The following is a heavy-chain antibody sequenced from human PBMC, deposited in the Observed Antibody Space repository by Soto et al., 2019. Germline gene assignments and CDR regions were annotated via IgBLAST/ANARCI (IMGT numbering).Heavy chain of an antibody. CDR3: ARGILYYYGSGSYYNVHWFDP. J-gene: IGHJ5*02. Sequence: VSVKVSCKASGYTFTSYGISWVRQAPGQGLEWMGWISAYNGNTNYAQKLQGRVTMTTDTSTSTAYMELRSLRSDDTAVYYCARGILYYYGSGSYYNVHWFDPWGQGTLVTVSS. D-gene: IGHD3-10*01. CDR1: GYTFTSYG. CDR2: ISAYNGNT. V-gene: IGHV1-18*01.